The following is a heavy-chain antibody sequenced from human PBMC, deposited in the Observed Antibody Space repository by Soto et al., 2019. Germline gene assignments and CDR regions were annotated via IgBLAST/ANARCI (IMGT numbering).Heavy chain of an antibody. Sequence: PSQTLSLTGAISGDSVSNNSAAWTWIRQSPSRGLEWLGRTYYRSKWYNEYAVSVKSRITINPDTSKNQFSLQLNSVTPEDTAVYYCARGAFSSSWYNWFDPWGQGTLVTVSS. CDR2: TYYRSKWYN. J-gene: IGHJ5*02. CDR1: GDSVSNNSAA. CDR3: ARGAFSSSWYNWFDP. V-gene: IGHV6-1*01. D-gene: IGHD6-13*01.